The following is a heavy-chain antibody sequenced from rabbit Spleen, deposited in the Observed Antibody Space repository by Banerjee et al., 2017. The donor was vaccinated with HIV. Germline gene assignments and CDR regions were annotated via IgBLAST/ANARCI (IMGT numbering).Heavy chain of an antibody. D-gene: IGHD4-1*01. J-gene: IGHJ4*01. CDR3: VRISGWGMNFFKL. CDR2: IDPIFGST. V-gene: IGHV1S7*01. CDR1: GFDFSSYY. Sequence: QLVESGGGLVQPGGSLTLSCKASGFDFSSYYMTWVRQTPGKGLEWIGYIDPIFGSTDYASWVNGRFTLSRDIDQNTLYLQLNSLTATDTATYFCVRISGWGMNFFKLWGQGTLVTVS.